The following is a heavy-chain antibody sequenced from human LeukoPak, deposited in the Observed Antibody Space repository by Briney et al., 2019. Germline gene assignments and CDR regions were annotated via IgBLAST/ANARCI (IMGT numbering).Heavy chain of an antibody. CDR3: ARILYSSGWSKYYFDY. J-gene: IGHJ4*02. Sequence: ASVKVSCKASGYTFTGYYMHWVRQAPGQGLEWMGWINPNSGGTNYAQKFQGRVTMTRDTSISTAYMELSRLRSDDTAVYYCARILYSSGWSKYYFDYWGQGTLVTVSS. D-gene: IGHD6-19*01. CDR1: GYTFTGYY. V-gene: IGHV1-2*02. CDR2: INPNSGGT.